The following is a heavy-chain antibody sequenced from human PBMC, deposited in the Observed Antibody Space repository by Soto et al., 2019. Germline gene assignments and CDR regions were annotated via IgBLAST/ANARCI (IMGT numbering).Heavy chain of an antibody. CDR2: IYNSGSA. Sequence: SETLSLTCTVSGGSISSYYWSWIRQPPGKGLEWIGYIYNSGSAKYNSSLKSRVTISVDTSKNQFSLKLSSVTAADTALYYCARGDGGRIGGVWGKGNLVTVSS. V-gene: IGHV4-59*01. J-gene: IGHJ4*02. CDR3: ARGDGGRIGGV. CDR1: GGSISSYY. D-gene: IGHD2-15*01.